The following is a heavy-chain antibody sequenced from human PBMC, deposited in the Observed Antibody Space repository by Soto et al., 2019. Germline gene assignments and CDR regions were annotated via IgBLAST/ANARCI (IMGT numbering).Heavy chain of an antibody. Sequence: EVQLVESGGGLVKPGGSLRLSCAASGFTFSSYSMNWVRQAPGKGLEWVSSISSSSSYIYYADSVKGRFTISRDNAKNSLYPQMTSLRAEDTAVYYCAREIRVSSWPFDYWGQGTLVTVSS. D-gene: IGHD6-13*01. V-gene: IGHV3-21*01. CDR2: ISSSSSYI. J-gene: IGHJ4*02. CDR1: GFTFSSYS. CDR3: AREIRVSSWPFDY.